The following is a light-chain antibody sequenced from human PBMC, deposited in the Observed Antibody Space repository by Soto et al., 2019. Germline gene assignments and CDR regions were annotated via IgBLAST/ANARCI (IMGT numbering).Light chain of an antibody. CDR3: SSYAGRSNYV. J-gene: IGLJ1*01. V-gene: IGLV2-8*01. CDR1: SSDVGGYNY. Sequence: QSVLTQPPSASGSPGQSVTISCTGTSSDVGGYNYVSWYQQHPGKAPKLMIYEVNKRPSGVPDRFSGSKSGNTASLTVSGLQAEDEADYYCSSYAGRSNYVFGTGTQLTVL. CDR2: EVN.